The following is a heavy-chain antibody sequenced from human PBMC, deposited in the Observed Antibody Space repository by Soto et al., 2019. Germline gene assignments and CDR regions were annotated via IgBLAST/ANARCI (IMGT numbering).Heavy chain of an antibody. CDR2: IFYSGST. CDR3: ARHPRSERGYSGYDGHYCSSGSCYPFDY. Sequence: QVQLQESGPGLVKPSETLSLTCTVSGGSISNSYWNWIRQPPGKGLEWIGYIFYSGSTNYNPSLKSRVTISVDTSKNQFSLRLTSVTAADTAVYYCARHPRSERGYSGYDGHYCSSGSCYPFDYWGQGTLVTVSS. CDR1: GGSISNSY. V-gene: IGHV4-59*08. D-gene: IGHD2-15*01. J-gene: IGHJ4*02.